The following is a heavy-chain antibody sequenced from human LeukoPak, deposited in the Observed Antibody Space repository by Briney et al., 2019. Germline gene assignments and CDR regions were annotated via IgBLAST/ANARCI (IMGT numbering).Heavy chain of an antibody. J-gene: IGHJ4*02. D-gene: IGHD2-8*02. V-gene: IGHV4-61*01. CDR3: ARTTGGSYYFDY. CDR1: GGSISSGSYY. CDR2: IYYSGST. Sequence: SQTLSLTCTVSGGSISSGSYYWSWIRQPPGKGLEWIGYIYYSGSTNYNPSLKSRVTISVDTSKNQFSLKLSSVTAADTAVYYCARTTGGSYYFDYWGQGTLVTVSS.